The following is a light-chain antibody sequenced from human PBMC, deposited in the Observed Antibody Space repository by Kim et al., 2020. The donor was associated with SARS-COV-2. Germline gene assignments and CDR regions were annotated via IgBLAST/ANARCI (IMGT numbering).Light chain of an antibody. CDR2: AAS. Sequence: PSVEDRVTSSCRASQGSRSYVALYQQRPGKTTKLLIYAASTLHSGVPSRFGARGSGTDYTLTITNRQPEDCATYYCQQLDTPAWTFGPGTKVDIK. CDR1: QGSRSY. J-gene: IGKJ1*01. V-gene: IGKV1-9*01. CDR3: QQLDTPAWT.